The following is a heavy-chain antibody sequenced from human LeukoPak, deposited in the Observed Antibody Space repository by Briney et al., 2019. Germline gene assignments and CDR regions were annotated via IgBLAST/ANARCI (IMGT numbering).Heavy chain of an antibody. CDR3: ARSRSPGSSGYYDY. Sequence: GESLKISCKGSGYSFTSYWIGWMLQLPGKGLEWMGIIYPGDSDTRYSPSFQGQVTIPADKSISTAYLQWSSLKASDTAMYYCARSRSPGSSGYYDYWGQGTLVTVSS. CDR2: IYPGDSDT. V-gene: IGHV5-51*01. D-gene: IGHD6-19*01. CDR1: GYSFTSYW. J-gene: IGHJ4*02.